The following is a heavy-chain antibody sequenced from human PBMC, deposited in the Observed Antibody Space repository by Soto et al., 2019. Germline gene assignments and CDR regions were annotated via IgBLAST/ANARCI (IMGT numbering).Heavy chain of an antibody. D-gene: IGHD6-13*01. CDR2: ITWSSGYI. J-gene: IGHJ4*02. CDR3: AKALYGSSSSPIDY. CDR1: GFTFDDYA. V-gene: IGHV3-9*01. Sequence: EVLLVESGGGLVQPGRSLRLSCAASGFTFDDYAMHWVRQAPGKGLEWVSYITWSSGYIGYADSMKGRFTISRDNANNSLYLQMNSLKPEDTAFYYCAKALYGSSSSPIDYWGQGTLVTVSS.